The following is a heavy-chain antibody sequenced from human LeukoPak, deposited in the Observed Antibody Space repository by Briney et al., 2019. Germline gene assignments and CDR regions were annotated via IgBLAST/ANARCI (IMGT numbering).Heavy chain of an antibody. D-gene: IGHD1-1*01. V-gene: IGHV3-48*03. CDR3: TRKFPGTVYFDD. J-gene: IGHJ4*02. CDR1: GFIFSSYE. Sequence: PGGSLRLSCVVSGFIFSSYEMNWVRQAPGKGLEWVSFISGSDGTIYYADSVKGRFTISRDNAKKSVYLQMNSLRAEDTAVYYCTRKFPGTVYFDDWGQGTLVTVSS. CDR2: ISGSDGTI.